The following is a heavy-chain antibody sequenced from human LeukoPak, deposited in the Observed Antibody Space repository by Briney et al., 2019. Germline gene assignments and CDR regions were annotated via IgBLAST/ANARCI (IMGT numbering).Heavy chain of an antibody. Sequence: GASVKVSCKSSGYSFTGYYPHWVRQAPGQGLEWMGWINPNSGGTNYAQKFQGRVTLTRDTSISTAYMELSSLRSDDTAVYYCARAPDRGYWGQGTLVTVSS. CDR3: ARAPDRGY. D-gene: IGHD3-22*01. CDR2: INPNSGGT. V-gene: IGHV1-2*02. CDR1: GYSFTGYY. J-gene: IGHJ4*02.